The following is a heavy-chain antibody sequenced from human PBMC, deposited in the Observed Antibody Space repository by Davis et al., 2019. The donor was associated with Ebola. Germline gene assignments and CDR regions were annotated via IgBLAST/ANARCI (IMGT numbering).Heavy chain of an antibody. J-gene: IGHJ5*02. Sequence: GESLKISCKGSGYNFTNFWISWVRQMPGKGLEWMGRIDPSDSYTNYSPSFQGHVTISADKSTSTAYLQWNSLKASDTAIYYCARHPSLVAHKYNCFDPWGQGTLVTVSS. CDR1: GYNFTNFW. V-gene: IGHV5-10-1*01. CDR2: IDPSDSYT. D-gene: IGHD2-2*01. CDR3: ARHPSLVAHKYNCFDP.